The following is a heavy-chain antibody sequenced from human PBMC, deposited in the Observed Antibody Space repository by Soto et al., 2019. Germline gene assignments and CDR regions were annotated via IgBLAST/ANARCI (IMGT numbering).Heavy chain of an antibody. CDR1: GFTFSSYS. V-gene: IGHV3-21*01. CDR2: ISSSSSYI. CDR3: ASGAVYSSGWYPDYGMDV. J-gene: IGHJ6*02. Sequence: LRLSCAASGFTFSSYSMNWVRQAPWKGLEWVSSISSSSSYIYYADSVKGRFTISRDNAKNSLYLQMNSLRAEDTAVYYCASGAVYSSGWYPDYGMDVWGQGTTVTVSS. D-gene: IGHD6-19*01.